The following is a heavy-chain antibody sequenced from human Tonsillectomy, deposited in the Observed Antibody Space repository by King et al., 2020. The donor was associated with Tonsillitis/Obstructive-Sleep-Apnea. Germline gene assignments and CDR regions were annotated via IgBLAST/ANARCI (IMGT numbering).Heavy chain of an antibody. Sequence: QLVQSGAEVKKPGSSVKVSCKASGGTFSSYAISWVRQAPGQGLEWMGRIIPILGIANYAQKFQGRVTITADKSTSTAYMELSILRSEDTAVYYCARARSGLNWFDPWGQGTLVTVSS. CDR1: GGTFSSYA. V-gene: IGHV1-69*09. CDR2: IIPILGIA. J-gene: IGHJ5*02. CDR3: ARARSGLNWFDP.